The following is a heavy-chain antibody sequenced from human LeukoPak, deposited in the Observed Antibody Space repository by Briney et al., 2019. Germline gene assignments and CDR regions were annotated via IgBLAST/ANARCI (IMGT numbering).Heavy chain of an antibody. V-gene: IGHV4-38-2*02. Sequence: SETLSLTCTVSGYSISSGYYWGWIRQPPGKGLGWIGNIYHSGSTYYNPSLKSQVTISVDTSKNQFSLKVSSVTAADTAVYYCTKGPASYYYYVDVWGKGTTVTVSS. CDR1: GYSISSGYY. CDR3: TKGPASYYYYVDV. CDR2: IYHSGST. J-gene: IGHJ6*03.